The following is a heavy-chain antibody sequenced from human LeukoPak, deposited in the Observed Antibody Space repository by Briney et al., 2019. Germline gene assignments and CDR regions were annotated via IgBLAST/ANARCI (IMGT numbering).Heavy chain of an antibody. J-gene: IGHJ5*02. V-gene: IGHV1-46*01. CDR2: INPSGGST. CDR1: GYTFTSYF. D-gene: IGHD2-15*01. CDR3: AIGGDIVVVVSNWFDP. Sequence: ASVKVSCKASGYTFTSYFMHWVRQAPGQGLEWMGIINPSGGSTTYAQKFQGRVTMTRDTSTSTVYMELSGLTSEDTAVYYCAIGGDIVVVVSNWFDPWGQGTLVTVSS.